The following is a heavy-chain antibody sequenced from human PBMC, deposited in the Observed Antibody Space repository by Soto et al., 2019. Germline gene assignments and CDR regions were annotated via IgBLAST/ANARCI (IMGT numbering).Heavy chain of an antibody. Sequence: QVQLVESGGVVVQPGRSLRLSCAASGFTFSSYAMHWVRQAPGKGLEWVAVISYDGSNKYYADSVKGRFTISRDNSKNTLYLQMNSLRAEDTAVYYCARDQRWLLFDYYGMDVWGQGTTVTVSS. V-gene: IGHV3-30-3*01. D-gene: IGHD3-3*01. CDR3: ARDQRWLLFDYYGMDV. CDR1: GFTFSSYA. CDR2: ISYDGSNK. J-gene: IGHJ6*02.